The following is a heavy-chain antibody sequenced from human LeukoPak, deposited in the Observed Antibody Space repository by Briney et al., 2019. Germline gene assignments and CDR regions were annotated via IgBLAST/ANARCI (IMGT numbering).Heavy chain of an antibody. D-gene: IGHD2-15*01. V-gene: IGHV1-3*03. CDR3: ARDQRYCSGGSCYGLQAFDI. Sequence: RASVKVSCKASGYTFTSYAMHWVRQAPGQRLEWMGWINAGNGNTKYSQEFQGRVTITRDTSASTAYMELSSLRSEGMAVYYCARDQRYCSGGSCYGLQAFDIWGQGTVVTVSS. CDR1: GYTFTSYA. J-gene: IGHJ3*02. CDR2: INAGNGNT.